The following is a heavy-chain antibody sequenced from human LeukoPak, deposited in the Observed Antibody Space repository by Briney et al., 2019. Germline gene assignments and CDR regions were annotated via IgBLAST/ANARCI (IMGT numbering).Heavy chain of an antibody. J-gene: IGHJ4*02. CDR2: ISYTGTYI. CDR1: AFSLNAYN. V-gene: IGHV3-21*04. CDR3: VRDRGTYRPIDY. D-gene: IGHD1-26*01. Sequence: GGSLRLSCAASAFSLNAYNMSWVRQAPGKGPEWVSSISYTGTYIYYADSVKGRFTISRDNAQNSLYLQMNSLRAEDTAIYYCVRDRGTYRPIDYWGQGTLVTVSS.